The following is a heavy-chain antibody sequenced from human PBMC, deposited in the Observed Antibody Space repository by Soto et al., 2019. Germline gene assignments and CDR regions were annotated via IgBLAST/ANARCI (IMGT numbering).Heavy chain of an antibody. D-gene: IGHD4-4*01. CDR3: ARGGDDYSRSWFDS. CDR2: IYYSGST. Sequence: SETLSLTCTVSGGSISSSSYYWGWIRQPPGKGLEWIGSIYYSGSTYYNPSLKSRVTISVDTSKNQFSLKLSSVTAADTAVYYCARGGDDYSRSWFDSWGQGTLVTVSS. CDR1: GGSISSSSYY. J-gene: IGHJ5*01. V-gene: IGHV4-39*01.